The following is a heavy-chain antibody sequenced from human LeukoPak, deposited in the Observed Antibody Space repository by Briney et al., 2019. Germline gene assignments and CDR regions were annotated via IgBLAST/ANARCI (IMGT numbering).Heavy chain of an antibody. CDR1: GFTFSSYS. V-gene: IGHV3-21*01. J-gene: IGHJ4*02. Sequence: GGSLRLSCAASGFTFSSYSMNWVRQAPGKGLEWVSSISSSSSYIYYADSLKGRFTISRDNAKNSLYLQMNSLRAEDTAVYYCARAVRDWPFKGQFDYWGQGTLVTVSS. CDR2: ISSSSSYI. CDR3: ARAVRDWPFKGQFDY. D-gene: IGHD3-9*01.